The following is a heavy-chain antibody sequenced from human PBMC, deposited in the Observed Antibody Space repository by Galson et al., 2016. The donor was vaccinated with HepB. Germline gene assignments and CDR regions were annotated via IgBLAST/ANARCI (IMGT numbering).Heavy chain of an antibody. J-gene: IGHJ4*02. D-gene: IGHD1-26*01. Sequence: QSGAEVKEPGESLKISCPASGYNFADYWIAWVRQMPGKGLEWMGMVYPGDSDARYSPSFEGQVTMSAGRFISTAYLHWSSLKASDTAMYYCARRGGASTIDYWGQGTLVTVSS. CDR1: GYNFADYW. V-gene: IGHV5-51*01. CDR3: ARRGGASTIDY. CDR2: VYPGDSDA.